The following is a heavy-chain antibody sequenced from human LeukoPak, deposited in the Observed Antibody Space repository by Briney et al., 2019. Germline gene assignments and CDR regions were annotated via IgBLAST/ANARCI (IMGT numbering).Heavy chain of an antibody. V-gene: IGHV1-18*01. CDR3: ARLLIAAAGTLLPNFDY. D-gene: IGHD6-13*01. J-gene: IGHJ4*02. Sequence: ASVKVSCKASGYTFTSYGISWVRQAPGQGLEWMGWISAYNGNTDYAQKLQGRVTMTTDTSTSTAYMELRSLRSDDTAVYYCARLLIAAAGTLLPNFDYWGQGTLVTVSS. CDR1: GYTFTSYG. CDR2: ISAYNGNT.